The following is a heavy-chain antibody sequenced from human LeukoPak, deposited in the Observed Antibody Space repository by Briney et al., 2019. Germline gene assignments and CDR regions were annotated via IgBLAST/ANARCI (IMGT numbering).Heavy chain of an antibody. J-gene: IGHJ4*02. CDR3: ARDGDAGVYYFDY. Sequence: GSLRLSCAASGFTFSSYAMSWVRQAPGKGLEWVSAISGSGGSTYYADSVKGRFTISRDNSKNTLYLQMNSLRAEDTAVYYCARDGDAGVYYFDYWGQGTLVTVSS. D-gene: IGHD7-27*01. V-gene: IGHV3-23*01. CDR2: ISGSGGST. CDR1: GFTFSSYA.